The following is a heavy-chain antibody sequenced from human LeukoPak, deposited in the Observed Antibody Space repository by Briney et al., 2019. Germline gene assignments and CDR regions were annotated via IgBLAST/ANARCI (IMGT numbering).Heavy chain of an antibody. J-gene: IGHJ1*01. D-gene: IGHD1-26*01. CDR3: ARDVLVGDRTFEYFQH. Sequence: ASVKVSCKASGYTFTSYAMHRVRQAPGQRLEWMGWINAGNGNTKYSQKFQGRVTITRDTSASTAYMELSSLRSEDTAVYYCARDVLVGDRTFEYFQHWGQGTLVTVSS. V-gene: IGHV1-3*01. CDR1: GYTFTSYA. CDR2: INAGNGNT.